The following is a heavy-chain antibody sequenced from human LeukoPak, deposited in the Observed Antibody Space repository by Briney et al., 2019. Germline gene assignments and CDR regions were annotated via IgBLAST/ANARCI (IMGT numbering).Heavy chain of an antibody. Sequence: ASVKVSCKASGYTFTSYDINGVRQATGQGLEWMGWMNPNSGNPGYAQKFQGRVTLTRNTSISTAYMELSSLRSEDTAVYYCAIPPYHYDILTGYGMDVWGQGTTVTVSS. V-gene: IGHV1-8*01. J-gene: IGHJ6*02. CDR2: MNPNSGNP. D-gene: IGHD3-9*01. CDR1: GYTFTSYD. CDR3: AIPPYHYDILTGYGMDV.